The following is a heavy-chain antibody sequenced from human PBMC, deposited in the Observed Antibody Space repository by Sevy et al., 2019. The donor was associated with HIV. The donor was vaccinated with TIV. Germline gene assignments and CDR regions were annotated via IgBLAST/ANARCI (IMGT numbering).Heavy chain of an antibody. Sequence: GGSLRLSCAASGFTFSDYYMSWIRQAPGKGPEWVSYISSSGSTIYYADSVKGRFTISRDNAKNSLYLQMNSLRAEDTAVYYCARDPMVRGVIVFRNGMDVWGQGTTVTVSS. CDR2: ISSSGSTI. J-gene: IGHJ6*02. V-gene: IGHV3-11*01. CDR3: ARDPMVRGVIVFRNGMDV. D-gene: IGHD3-10*01. CDR1: GFTFSDYY.